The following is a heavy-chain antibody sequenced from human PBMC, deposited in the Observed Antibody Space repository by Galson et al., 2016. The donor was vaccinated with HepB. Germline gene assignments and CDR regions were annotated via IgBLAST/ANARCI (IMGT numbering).Heavy chain of an antibody. CDR2: ISWNSGNM. Sequence: SLRLSCAASGFTFDNYAMHWVRQAPGKGLEWVSGISWNSGNMGYADSVKGRFTISRDNAKNSLYLQMNSLRAEDTALYYCAKAAQYFSSSSCRNRFDPWGQGTLVTVSS. CDR3: AKAAQYFSSSSCRNRFDP. D-gene: IGHD2-2*01. J-gene: IGHJ5*02. V-gene: IGHV3-9*01. CDR1: GFTFDNYA.